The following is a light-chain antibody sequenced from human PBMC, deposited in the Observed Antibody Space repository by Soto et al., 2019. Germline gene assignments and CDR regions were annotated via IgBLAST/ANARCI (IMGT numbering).Light chain of an antibody. CDR3: QQYNNWPMWT. Sequence: DIVLTHSPGTLSLSPCKRATLSSSAIQSVTRNYLAWYQQKPGQAPRLLIYGASTRATGIPARFSGSGSGTEFTLTINSLQSEDFAVYYCQQYNNWPMWTFGQGTKVDIK. V-gene: IGKV3-15*01. J-gene: IGKJ1*01. CDR2: GAS. CDR1: QSVTRN.